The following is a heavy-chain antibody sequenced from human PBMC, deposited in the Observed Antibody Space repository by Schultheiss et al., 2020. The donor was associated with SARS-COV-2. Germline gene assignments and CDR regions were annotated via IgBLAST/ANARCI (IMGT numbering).Heavy chain of an antibody. CDR1: GYSFTSYW. V-gene: IGHV5-10-1*01. CDR2: IDPSDSYT. D-gene: IGHD1-26*01. CDR3: ARRSGSYRHDAFDI. J-gene: IGHJ3*02. Sequence: KVSCKGSGYSFTSYWISWVRQMPGKGLEWMGRIDPSDSYTNYSPSFQGHVTISADKSISTAYLQWSSLKASDTAMYYCARRSGSYRHDAFDIWGQGTMVTVSS.